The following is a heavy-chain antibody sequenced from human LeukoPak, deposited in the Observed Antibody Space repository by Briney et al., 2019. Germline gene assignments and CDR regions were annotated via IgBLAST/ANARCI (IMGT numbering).Heavy chain of an antibody. Sequence: ASVKVSCKASGYTFTTYTMNWVRQAPGQGLEWMGWINTNTGNPTYAQGFTGRFVFSLDTSVSTAYLQISSLKAEDTAVYYCAGEDWQQLTRDDYYYYMDVWGTGTTVTVSS. V-gene: IGHV7-4-1*02. CDR2: INTNTGNP. J-gene: IGHJ6*03. D-gene: IGHD6-13*01. CDR3: AGEDWQQLTRDDYYYYMDV. CDR1: GYTFTTYT.